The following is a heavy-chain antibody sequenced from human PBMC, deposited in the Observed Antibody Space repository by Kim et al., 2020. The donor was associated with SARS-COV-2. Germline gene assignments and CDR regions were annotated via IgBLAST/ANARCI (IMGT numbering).Heavy chain of an antibody. CDR3: ARDPPGYCSGGSCYSDY. V-gene: IGHV1-18*01. CDR2: ISAYNGNT. J-gene: IGHJ4*02. CDR1: GYTFTSYG. Sequence: SVKVSCKASGYTFTSYGISWVRQAPGQGLEWMGWISAYNGNTNYAQKLQGRVTMTTDTSTSTAYMELRSLRSDDTAVYYCARDPPGYCSGGSCYSDYWGQGTLVTVSS. D-gene: IGHD2-15*01.